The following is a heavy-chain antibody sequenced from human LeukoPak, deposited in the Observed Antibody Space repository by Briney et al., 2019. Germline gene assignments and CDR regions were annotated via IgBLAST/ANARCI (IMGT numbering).Heavy chain of an antibody. Sequence: GSLRLSCAASGFTFSSYWMHWVRQAPGKGLVWVSRSNSDGSSTSYADSVKGRFTISRDNAEKTLYLQMTSLRAEDTAVYYCARGESPWGQGTLVTVSS. CDR1: GFTFSSYW. J-gene: IGHJ5*02. V-gene: IGHV3-74*01. CDR2: SNSDGSST. CDR3: ARGESP.